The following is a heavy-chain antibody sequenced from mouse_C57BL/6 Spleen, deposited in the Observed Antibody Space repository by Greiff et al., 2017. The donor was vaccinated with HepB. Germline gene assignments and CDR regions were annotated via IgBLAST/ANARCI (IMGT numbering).Heavy chain of an antibody. Sequence: EVKLVESGAELVKPGASVKLSCTASGFNIKDYYMHWVKQRTEQGLEWIGRIDPEDGETKYAPKFQGKATITADTSSNTAYLQLSSLTSEDTAVYDCACYDYDWYDAMDYWGQGTSVTVSS. D-gene: IGHD2-4*01. CDR1: GFNIKDYY. CDR3: ACYDYDWYDAMDY. CDR2: IDPEDGET. J-gene: IGHJ4*01. V-gene: IGHV14-2*01.